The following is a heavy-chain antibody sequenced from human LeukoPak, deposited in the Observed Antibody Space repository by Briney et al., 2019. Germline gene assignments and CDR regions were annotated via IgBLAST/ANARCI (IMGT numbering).Heavy chain of an antibody. CDR1: GFTFSSYE. CDR2: ISSSGSTI. Sequence: GGSLRLSCAASGFTFSSYEMNWVRQAPGKGLAWVSYISSSGSTIYYADSVKGRFTISRDNAKNSLYLRMNSLRAEDTAVYYCARRYCSSTSCLFDYWGQGTLVIVSS. V-gene: IGHV3-48*03. CDR3: ARRYCSSTSCLFDY. J-gene: IGHJ4*02. D-gene: IGHD2-2*01.